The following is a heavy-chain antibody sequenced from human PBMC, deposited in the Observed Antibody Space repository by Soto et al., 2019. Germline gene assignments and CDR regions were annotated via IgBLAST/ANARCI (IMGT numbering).Heavy chain of an antibody. D-gene: IGHD3-9*01. J-gene: IGHJ4*02. CDR1: GFTFSSYA. CDR3: ARDLLTYYDILTGFDY. CDR2: ISYDGSNK. Sequence: GGSLRLSCAASGFTFSSYAMHWVRQAPGKGLEWVAVISYDGSNKYYADSVKGRFTISRDNSKNTLYLQMNSLRAEDTAVYYCARDLLTYYDILTGFDYWGQGTLVTVSS. V-gene: IGHV3-30-3*01.